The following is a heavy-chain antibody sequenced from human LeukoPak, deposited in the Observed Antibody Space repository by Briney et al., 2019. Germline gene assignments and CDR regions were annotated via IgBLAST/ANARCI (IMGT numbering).Heavy chain of an antibody. CDR1: GGSISSYY. J-gene: IGHJ6*03. D-gene: IGHD3-10*01. CDR3: ARNYGSGSYYYYMDV. V-gene: IGHV4-34*01. CDR2: INHSGST. Sequence: SETLSLTCTVSGGSISSYYWSWIRQPPGKGLEWIGEINHSGSTNYNPSLKSRVTISVDTSKNQFSLKLSSVTAADTAVYYCARNYGSGSYYYYMDVWGKGTTVTISS.